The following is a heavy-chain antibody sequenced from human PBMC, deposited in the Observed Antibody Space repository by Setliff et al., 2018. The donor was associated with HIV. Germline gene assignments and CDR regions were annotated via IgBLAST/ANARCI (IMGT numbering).Heavy chain of an antibody. V-gene: IGHV4-39*02. CDR1: GGSINRSNYY. CDR2: ISYTGST. J-gene: IGHJ3*02. D-gene: IGHD2-15*01. Sequence: SETLSLTCTVPGGSINRSNYYWGWIRQPPGKGLEWIGTISYTGSTYYDPSLKSRVTISLDTSKNQFFLKLGSVTAADTAMYYCAREHCSGGSCNGFDIWGQGTMVTVSS. CDR3: AREHCSGGSCNGFDI.